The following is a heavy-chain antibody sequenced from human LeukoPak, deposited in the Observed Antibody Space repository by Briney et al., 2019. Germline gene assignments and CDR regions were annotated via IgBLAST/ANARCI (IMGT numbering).Heavy chain of an antibody. CDR1: GFTFSSYG. CDR3: AKDYSKTSYYGSGTYYRPNWFDP. Sequence: QTGGSLRLSCAASGFTFSSYGMHWVRQAPGKGLEWVAFIRYDGSNKYYADSVKGRFTISRDNSKNTLYLHVNSLRPEDTAVYYCAKDYSKTSYYGSGTYYRPNWFDPWGQGTLVTVSS. CDR2: IRYDGSNK. D-gene: IGHD3-10*01. V-gene: IGHV3-30*02. J-gene: IGHJ5*02.